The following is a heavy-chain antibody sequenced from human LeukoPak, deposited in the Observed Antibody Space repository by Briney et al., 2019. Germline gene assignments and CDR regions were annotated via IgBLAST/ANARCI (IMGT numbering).Heavy chain of an antibody. CDR2: ISYDGSNK. CDR1: GFTFSSYG. V-gene: IGHV3-30*18. J-gene: IGHJ4*02. D-gene: IGHD3-10*01. Sequence: GGSLRLSCAASGFTFSSYGMHWVRQAPGKGLEWVAVISYDGSNKYYADSVKGRFTISRGNSKNTLYLQMNSLRAEDTAVYYCAKDLLTMVRGVNTVDYWGQGTLVTVSS. CDR3: AKDLLTMVRGVNTVDY.